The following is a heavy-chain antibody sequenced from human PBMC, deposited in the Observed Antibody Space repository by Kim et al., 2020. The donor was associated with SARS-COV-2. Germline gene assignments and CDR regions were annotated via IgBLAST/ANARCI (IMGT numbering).Heavy chain of an antibody. CDR2: IYYSGST. Sequence: SETLSLTCTVSGGSISSYYWSWIRQPPGKGLEWIGYIYYSGSTNYNPSLKSRVTISVDTSKNQFSLMLSSVTAADTAVYYCARAAIFGTWDYWGQGTLVTVSS. V-gene: IGHV4-59*01. CDR3: ARAAIFGTWDY. J-gene: IGHJ4*02. D-gene: IGHD3-3*01. CDR1: GGSISSYY.